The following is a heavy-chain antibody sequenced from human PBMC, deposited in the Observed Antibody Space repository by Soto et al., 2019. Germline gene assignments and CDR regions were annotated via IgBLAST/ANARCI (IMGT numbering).Heavy chain of an antibody. CDR3: AGGIAARPLGY. CDR2: IYHSGST. Sequence: QLQLQESGSGLVKPSQTLSLTCAVSGGSISSGGYSWSWIRQPPGKGLEWIGYIYHSGSTYYNPSRNSRVTISVDRSKNQFSLKLSSVTAADTAVYYCAGGIAARPLGYWGQGTLVTVSS. V-gene: IGHV4-30-2*01. CDR1: GGSISSGGYS. J-gene: IGHJ4*02. D-gene: IGHD6-6*01.